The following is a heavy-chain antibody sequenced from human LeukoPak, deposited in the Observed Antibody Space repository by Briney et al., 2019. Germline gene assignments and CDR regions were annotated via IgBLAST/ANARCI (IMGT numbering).Heavy chain of an antibody. CDR1: GGSISSSSYY. J-gene: IGHJ6*03. Sequence: TSETLSLTCTVSGGSISSSSYYWGWIRQPPGKGLEWIGSIYYSGSTYYNPSLKSRVTISVDTSKNQFSLKLSSVTAADTAVYYCARVSGKFYFYYYMDVWGKGTTVTISS. CDR3: ARVSGKFYFYYYMDV. V-gene: IGHV4-39*01. CDR2: IYYSGST.